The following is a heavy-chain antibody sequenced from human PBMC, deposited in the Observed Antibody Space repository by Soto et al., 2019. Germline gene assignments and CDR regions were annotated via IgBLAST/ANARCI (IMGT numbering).Heavy chain of an antibody. CDR3: ARDGDNWNAFDY. V-gene: IGHV3-7*01. Sequence: EVQLVESGGGLVQPGGSLRLSCAASGFTFRTYWMNWVRQAPGKGLEWVANIKEDGIKKNFVDSVKGRFTISRDNANNLLYLQMNSLRAEDTAVYYCARDGDNWNAFDYWGQGTLVTVPS. CDR2: IKEDGIKK. D-gene: IGHD1-20*01. CDR1: GFTFRTYW. J-gene: IGHJ4*02.